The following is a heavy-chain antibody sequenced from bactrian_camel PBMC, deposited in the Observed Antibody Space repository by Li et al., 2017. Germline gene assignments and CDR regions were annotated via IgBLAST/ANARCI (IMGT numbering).Heavy chain of an antibody. CDR1: RDSISTYC. J-gene: IGHJ6*01. V-gene: IGHV3S1*01. CDR2: IYGANT. CDR3: AAQGGGLHFSLLTCDQNDFAS. D-gene: IGHD3*01. Sequence: HVQLVESGGGSVQAGGSLRLACAASRDSISTYCMAWFRQAPGKEREGVARIYGANTYYGDSDKGRFTISEGNAKNTLYLQMDSLKPEDTAMYYCAAQGGGLHFSLLTCDQNDFASWGQGTQVTVS.